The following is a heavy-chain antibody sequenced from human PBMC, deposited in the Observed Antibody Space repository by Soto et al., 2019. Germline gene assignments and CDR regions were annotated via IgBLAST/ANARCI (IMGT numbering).Heavy chain of an antibody. J-gene: IGHJ4*02. CDR3: ARGDGDTLDY. CDR2: INAYVGET. CDR1: GYRFTHYG. Sequence: QVQLVQSGAEVKKPGASVKVSCKASGYRFTHYGITCVRQAPGQGHEWTGWINAYVGETKSAQKYEGRVTVTMDTSTNTAYLELRSLRSYDTDVYYCARGDGDTLDYLGQGTLVRVSA. V-gene: IGHV1-18*01.